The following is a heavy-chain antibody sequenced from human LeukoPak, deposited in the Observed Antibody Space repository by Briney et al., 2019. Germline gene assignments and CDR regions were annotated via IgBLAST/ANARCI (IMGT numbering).Heavy chain of an antibody. V-gene: IGHV3-21*01. CDR2: ISNSNSYI. J-gene: IGHJ4*02. CDR1: GYDFIKAW. Sequence: GGSLRLSCTVSGYDFIKAWMNWVRQAPGKGLEWVSSISNSNSYIYYADSVKGRFTISRDNAKNSLYLQMNSLRAEDTAVYYCAREYTGSYGLDYWGQGTLVTVSS. CDR3: AREYTGSYGLDY. D-gene: IGHD1-26*01.